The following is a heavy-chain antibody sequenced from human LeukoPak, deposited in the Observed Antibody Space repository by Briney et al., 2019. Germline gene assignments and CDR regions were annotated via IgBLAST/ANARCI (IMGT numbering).Heavy chain of an antibody. J-gene: IGHJ6*04. CDR2: ISYDGSNK. CDR3: AKDPGYCSSTSCSGGYYYYYGMDV. V-gene: IGHV3-30*18. CDR1: GFTFSSYG. D-gene: IGHD2-2*01. Sequence: GGSLRLSCAASGFTFSSYGMHWVCQAPGKGLEWVAVISYDGSNKYYADSVKGRFTISGDNSKNTLYLQMNSLRAEDTAVYYCAKDPGYCSSTSCSGGYYYYYGMDVWGKGTTVTVSS.